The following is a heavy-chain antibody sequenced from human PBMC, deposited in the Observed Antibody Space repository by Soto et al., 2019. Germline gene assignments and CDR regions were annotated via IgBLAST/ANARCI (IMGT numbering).Heavy chain of an antibody. CDR1: GGSISSGDSY. CDR2: IYYNGNT. Sequence: SETLSLTCNVSGGSISSGDSYWSWVRQPPGMGLEWIGYIYYNGNTYYNPSLKSRVTISVDMSKNQFSLKLSSVAAADTAVYFCARLAGWNGYYDSSSYYYFDYWGQGTLVTVSS. D-gene: IGHD3-22*01. V-gene: IGHV4-30-4*01. J-gene: IGHJ4*02. CDR3: ARLAGWNGYYDSSSYYYFDY.